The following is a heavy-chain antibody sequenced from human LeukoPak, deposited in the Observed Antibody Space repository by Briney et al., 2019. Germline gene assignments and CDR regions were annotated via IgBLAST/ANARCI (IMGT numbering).Heavy chain of an antibody. V-gene: IGHV3-30*18. CDR2: MSYDGTNE. D-gene: IGHD6-19*01. CDR1: GFTVNSNH. CDR3: AKDWAVAGTSFDY. J-gene: IGHJ4*02. Sequence: GGSLRLSCAASGFTVNSNHMSWVRQAPGKGLEWVAVMSYDGTNEYYADSVKGRFTISRDNSKNTLYLHMNSLRVEDTAVYYCAKDWAVAGTSFDYWGQGTLVTVSS.